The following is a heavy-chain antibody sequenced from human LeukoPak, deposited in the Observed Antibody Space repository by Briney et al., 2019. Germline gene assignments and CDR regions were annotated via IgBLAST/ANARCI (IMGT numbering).Heavy chain of an antibody. V-gene: IGHV2-5*02. CDR1: GFSLSTSGVG. CDR2: IYWDDDK. Sequence: SGPTLVKPTQTLTLTCTFSGFSLSTSGVGVGWIRQPPGKALEWLALIYWDDDKRYSLSLKSRLTINKDTSKNQVVLTMSNMDPVDTATYYCAHRRLSSSWIDYWGQGTLVTVSS. J-gene: IGHJ4*02. D-gene: IGHD6-13*01. CDR3: AHRRLSSSWIDY.